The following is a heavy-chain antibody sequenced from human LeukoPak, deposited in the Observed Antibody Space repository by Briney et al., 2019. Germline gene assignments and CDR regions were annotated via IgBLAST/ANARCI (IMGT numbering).Heavy chain of an antibody. Sequence: SETLSLTCTVSGGSISSGGYSWSWIRQHPGKGLEWIGYIYYSGSTYYNPSLKSRVTISVDTSKNQFSLKLSSVTAADTAVYYCARAVTHWYFDLWGRGTLVTVSS. CDR1: GGSISSGGYS. D-gene: IGHD1-14*01. CDR3: ARAVTHWYFDL. CDR2: IYYSGST. V-gene: IGHV4-31*03. J-gene: IGHJ2*01.